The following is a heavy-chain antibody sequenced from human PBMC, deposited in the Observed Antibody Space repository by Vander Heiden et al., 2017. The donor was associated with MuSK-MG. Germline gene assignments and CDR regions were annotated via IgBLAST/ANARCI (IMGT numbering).Heavy chain of an antibody. Sequence: QLQLQESGPGLVKPSETLSLTCTVPGGSISSSSYYWVWIRPPPAKGLEWIGSIYYSGSTYYNPSLKSRVTISVDTSKNQFSLKLSSVTAADTAVYYCANEYSSSSGYYYYYGMDVWGQGTTVTVSS. CDR2: IYYSGST. D-gene: IGHD6-6*01. J-gene: IGHJ6*02. V-gene: IGHV4-39*07. CDR3: ANEYSSSSGYYYYYGMDV. CDR1: GGSISSSSYY.